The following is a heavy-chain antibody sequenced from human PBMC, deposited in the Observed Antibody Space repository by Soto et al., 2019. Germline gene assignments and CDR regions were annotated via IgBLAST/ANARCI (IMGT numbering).Heavy chain of an antibody. V-gene: IGHV3-23*01. CDR1: GFTFSSYA. CDR3: AKDRLATGIAVRFDP. Sequence: EMQLLESGGDLVQPGGSLRLSCAASGFTFSSYAMSWVRQAPGKGPEWVSSISSSGGNTYYADSVKGRFTISRDNSSDTVYLQMNSLRAEDTAVYYCAKDRLATGIAVRFDPWGQGTLVTVSS. D-gene: IGHD2-21*01. J-gene: IGHJ5*02. CDR2: ISSSGGNT.